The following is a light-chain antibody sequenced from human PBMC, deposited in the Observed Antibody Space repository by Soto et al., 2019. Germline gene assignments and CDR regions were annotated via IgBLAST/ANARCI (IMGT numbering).Light chain of an antibody. J-gene: IGKJ4*01. Sequence: DIQMTQSPSSLSASVGDRVTITCQASQDIDKYLNWYQQKPGKVPKLLIYDASNLQTGVPSRFTGRRSGTDFTFTISSLQPEDIATYFCLQYYDVPFTFGGGTKVEVE. CDR1: QDIDKY. CDR3: LQYYDVPFT. CDR2: DAS. V-gene: IGKV1-33*01.